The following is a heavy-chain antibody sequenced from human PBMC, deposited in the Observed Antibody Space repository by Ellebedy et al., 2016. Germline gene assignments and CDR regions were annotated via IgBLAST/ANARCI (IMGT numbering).Heavy chain of an antibody. J-gene: IGHJ4*02. CDR1: GGSFSGYY. V-gene: IGHV4-34*01. D-gene: IGHD4-17*01. Sequence: GSLRLSXAVYGGSFSGYYWSWIRQPPGKGLEWIGEINHSGSTNYNPSLKSRVTISVDTSKNQFSLKLSSVTAADTAVYYCARTLKTVTTSLDFDYWGQGTLVTVSS. CDR3: ARTLKTVTTSLDFDY. CDR2: INHSGST.